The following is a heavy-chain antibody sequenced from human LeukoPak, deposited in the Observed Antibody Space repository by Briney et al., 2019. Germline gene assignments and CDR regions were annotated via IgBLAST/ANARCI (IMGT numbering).Heavy chain of an antibody. Sequence: GESLKISCKGFGYNFSNYWIGWVRQMPGKGLEWMGIIHPGDSSTRYSPSRQGQVTTLSDKSINTAYLQWSSLKASDTAMYYCARRQCRGGSCYYFDSWGQGTLVTVSS. J-gene: IGHJ4*02. CDR2: IHPGDSST. CDR3: ARRQCRGGSCYYFDS. V-gene: IGHV5-51*01. CDR1: GYNFSNYW. D-gene: IGHD2-15*01.